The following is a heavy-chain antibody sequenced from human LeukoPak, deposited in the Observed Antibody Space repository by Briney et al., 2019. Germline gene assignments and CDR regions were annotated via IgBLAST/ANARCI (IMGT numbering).Heavy chain of an antibody. CDR2: IGSDNKP. CDR3: ARDISYYVYMDD. J-gene: IGHJ6*02. CDR1: ECIRNAIA. V-gene: IGHV3-23*01. D-gene: IGHD2-2*01. Sequence: PGGSLRRSCQDTECIRNAIAMTGVGQAPGKGLEWVSSIGSDNKPHYSESVKGRFAISRDNSKSMLFMQMNSLRGDDMASYYCARDISYYVYMDDWGQGTTVTVSS.